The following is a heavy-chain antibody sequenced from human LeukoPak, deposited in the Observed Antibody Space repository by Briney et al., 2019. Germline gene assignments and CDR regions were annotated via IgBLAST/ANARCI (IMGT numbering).Heavy chain of an antibody. Sequence: GGSLRLSCAASGFTFTSYWMSWVRQAPGKGLEWVANIKYDGSEKNSVDSVKGRFTISRDNAKKSLYLEMNSLRGDDTAVYYCAKEGYGSGNLFQSWGQGILVTVSS. D-gene: IGHD3-10*01. CDR3: AKEGYGSGNLFQS. CDR2: IKYDGSEK. V-gene: IGHV3-7*03. CDR1: GFTFTSYW. J-gene: IGHJ4*02.